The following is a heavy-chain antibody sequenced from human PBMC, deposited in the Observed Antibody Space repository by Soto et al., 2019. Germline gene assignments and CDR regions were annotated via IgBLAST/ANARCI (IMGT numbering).Heavy chain of an antibody. Sequence: QVQLVESGGGVVQPGGSLRLSCAASGFTFSSYPMHWVRQAPGKGLEWVAIISYDGSNKYYADSVKGRFTISRDNSKNTLYVQMNSLRAEDTAVFYWARSNNCSWHNFDDWGQGTLVTVSS. CDR2: ISYDGSNK. J-gene: IGHJ4*02. CDR1: GFTFSSYP. CDR3: ARSNNCSWHNFDD. D-gene: IGHD6-13*01. V-gene: IGHV3-30-3*01.